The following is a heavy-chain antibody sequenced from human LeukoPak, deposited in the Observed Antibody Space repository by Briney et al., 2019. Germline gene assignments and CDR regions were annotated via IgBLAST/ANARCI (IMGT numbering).Heavy chain of an antibody. V-gene: IGHV1-46*01. D-gene: IGHD2-15*01. Sequence: GASVKVSCKASGYIFTTHYMHWVRQAPGQGLEWMGVIQPSGGRTWYAQKFQGRVTMTRDMSTNTDYMELSSLRSEDTAVYYCARAGGYCGRISCPYYFDYWGQGSLVAVSS. CDR1: GYIFTTHY. CDR3: ARAGGYCGRISCPYYFDY. CDR2: IQPSGGRT. J-gene: IGHJ4*02.